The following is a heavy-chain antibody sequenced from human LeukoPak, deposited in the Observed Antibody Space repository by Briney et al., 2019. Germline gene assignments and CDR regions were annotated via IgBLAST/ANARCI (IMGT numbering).Heavy chain of an antibody. J-gene: IGHJ6*02. D-gene: IGHD3-16*01. CDR3: ARVADGVDV. CDR1: GFTFSNFD. V-gene: IGHV3-48*03. CDR2: ISRSGSSI. Sequence: PGGALRLSYEASGFTFSNFDMTWVRQAPGKGLEWISYISRSGSSISYADSLKGRFTISRDNTKRSLYLQMNSLRAEDTAVYYCARVADGVDVWGQGTTVTVSS.